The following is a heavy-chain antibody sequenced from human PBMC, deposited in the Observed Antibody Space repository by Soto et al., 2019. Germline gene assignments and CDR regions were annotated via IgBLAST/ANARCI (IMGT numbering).Heavy chain of an antibody. Sequence: EVQLVESGGGLVQPGGSLRLSCAASGFTFSDHYMDWVRQAPGKGLEWVGRTRNKANSYTTEYAASVKGRFTISRDDSKNSLYLQMNSLKTEDTAVYYCARDRSTVGDNYYYYYYMDVWGKGTTVTVSS. V-gene: IGHV3-72*01. CDR3: ARDRSTVGDNYYYYYYMDV. J-gene: IGHJ6*03. D-gene: IGHD3-10*01. CDR1: GFTFSDHY. CDR2: TRNKANSYTT.